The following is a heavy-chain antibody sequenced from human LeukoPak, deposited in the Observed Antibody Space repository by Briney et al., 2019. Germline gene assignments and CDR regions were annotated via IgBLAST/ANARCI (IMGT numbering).Heavy chain of an antibody. CDR1: GYTFTGYY. J-gene: IGHJ4*02. Sequence: GASVKVSCKASGYTFTGYYMHWVRQAPGQGLEWMGWINPNSGGTNYAQKFQGRVTMTRDTSISTAYMELSRLRSDDTAVYYCAREDGSGYFPFDYWGQGTLVTVSS. CDR3: AREDGSGYFPFDY. CDR2: INPNSGGT. V-gene: IGHV1-2*02. D-gene: IGHD3-22*01.